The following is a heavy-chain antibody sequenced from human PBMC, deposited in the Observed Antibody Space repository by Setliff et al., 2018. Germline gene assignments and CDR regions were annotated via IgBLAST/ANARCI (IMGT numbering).Heavy chain of an antibody. V-gene: IGHV4-38-2*01. D-gene: IGHD6-19*01. CDR1: GYSISSGYY. CDR2: IYHSGST. CDR3: ATTSGWYPYFTY. Sequence: LSLTCAVSGYSISSGYYWGWIRQPPGKGLEWIGSIYHSGSTYYNPSLKSRVTISVDTSKNQFSLKLTSVTAADTAVYYCATTSGWYPYFTYWGQGTLVTVSS. J-gene: IGHJ4*02.